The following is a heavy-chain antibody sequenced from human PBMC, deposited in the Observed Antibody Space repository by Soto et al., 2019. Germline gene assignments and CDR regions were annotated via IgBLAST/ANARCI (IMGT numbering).Heavy chain of an antibody. J-gene: IGHJ4*02. CDR1: GFTFNTAW. CDR2: IKCKHDGVTT. Sequence: GGSLRLSCAASGFTFNTAWLTWVRQAPGKGLEWVGRIKCKHDGVTTAFATPVDHRFTISRDDSQANLFLHISSLMPEYPAGYYCTDGYPFNYWGPGTLVTVSS. CDR3: TDGYPFNY. D-gene: IGHD6-25*01. V-gene: IGHV3-15*01.